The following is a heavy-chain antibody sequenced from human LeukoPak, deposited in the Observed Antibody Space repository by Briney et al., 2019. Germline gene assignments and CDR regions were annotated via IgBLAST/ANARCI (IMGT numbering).Heavy chain of an antibody. V-gene: IGHV3-11*04. CDR3: AGDLGPYNTSPNSGAFDI. CDR2: LSRRGGTI. CDR1: GFTFSDYY. D-gene: IGHD1-14*01. Sequence: PGGSLRLSCAASGFTFSDYYMAWIRQAPEKGLECISYLSRRGGTIYYADSVKGRFTVSWDNAKNSFYLQINSLRAEDTAVFYCAGDLGPYNTSPNSGAFDIWGQGTMVTVSS. J-gene: IGHJ3*02.